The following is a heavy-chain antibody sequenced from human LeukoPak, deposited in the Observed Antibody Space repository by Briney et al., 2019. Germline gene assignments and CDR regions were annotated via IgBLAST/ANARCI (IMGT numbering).Heavy chain of an antibody. J-gene: IGHJ4*02. Sequence: PSETLSLTCAVYGGSFSGYYWSWIRQPPGKGLEWIGEINHSGSTNYNPSLKSRVTISVDTSKNQFSLKLSSVTAADTAVYYCAGGYSSSWYYFDYWGREPWSPSPQ. CDR1: GGSFSGYY. V-gene: IGHV4-34*01. CDR2: INHSGST. D-gene: IGHD6-13*01. CDR3: AGGYSSSWYYFDY.